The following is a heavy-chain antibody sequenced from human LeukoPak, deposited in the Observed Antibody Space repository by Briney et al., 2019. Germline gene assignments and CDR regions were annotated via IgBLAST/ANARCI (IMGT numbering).Heavy chain of an antibody. CDR3: ASLSNGWYGMGV. D-gene: IGHD6-19*01. Sequence: PSETLSLTCTVSGGSISSSNYYWGWIRQPPGKGLEWIGSISYSGSTYYSPSLKSRVTISVDTSKNQFSLKLSSVTAADTSVYYCASLSNGWYGMGVWGQGTTVTVSS. CDR2: ISYSGST. J-gene: IGHJ6*02. V-gene: IGHV4-39*01. CDR1: GGSISSSNYY.